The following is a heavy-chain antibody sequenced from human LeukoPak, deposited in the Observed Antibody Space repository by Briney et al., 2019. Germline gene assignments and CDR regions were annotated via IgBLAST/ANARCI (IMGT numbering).Heavy chain of an antibody. CDR1: GFTFSSYA. Sequence: GASLRLSCAASGFTFSSYAMSWVRQAPGKGLEGVAIVSYDGSNKYYADSVKGRFTISRDNSKNTLYLQMNSLRAEDTAVYYCARDPLYTNSPPSYFDYWGQGTLVTVSS. CDR2: VSYDGSNK. D-gene: IGHD2-2*02. V-gene: IGHV3-30-3*01. J-gene: IGHJ4*02. CDR3: ARDPLYTNSPPSYFDY.